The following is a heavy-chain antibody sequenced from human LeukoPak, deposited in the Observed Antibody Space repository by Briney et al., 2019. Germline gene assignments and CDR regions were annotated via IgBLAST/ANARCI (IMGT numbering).Heavy chain of an antibody. V-gene: IGHV1-8*01. J-gene: IGHJ4*02. Sequence: ASVKVSCKASGYTFTSYDINWVRQATGQGLEWMGWMNPNSGNTGYAQKFQGRVTMTRNTSISTAYMELSSLRSEDTAVYYCATAYSRDVYQGYYFDYWGQGTLVTVSS. CDR2: MNPNSGNT. D-gene: IGHD5-24*01. CDR1: GYTFTSYD. CDR3: ATAYSRDVYQGYYFDY.